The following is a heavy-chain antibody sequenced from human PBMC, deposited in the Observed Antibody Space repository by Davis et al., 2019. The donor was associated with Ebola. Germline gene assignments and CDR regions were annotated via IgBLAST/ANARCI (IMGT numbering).Heavy chain of an antibody. Sequence: AASVKVSCKASGGTFSSYAISWVRQAPGQGLKWMGGIIPIFGTANYAQKFQGRVTITADESTTTAYMELTSLGSDDTAVYYCARMSDYSEVGDFWGQGTLVTVSS. CDR1: GGTFSSYA. CDR2: IIPIFGTA. D-gene: IGHD4-11*01. CDR3: ARMSDYSEVGDF. V-gene: IGHV1-69*13. J-gene: IGHJ4*02.